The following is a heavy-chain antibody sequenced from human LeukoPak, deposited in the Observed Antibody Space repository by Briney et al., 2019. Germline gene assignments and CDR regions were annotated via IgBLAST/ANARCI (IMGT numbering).Heavy chain of an antibody. Sequence: ASVKVSCKASGYTFTNSGVSWVRQAPGQGLEWMGWISAYNGKTNYAQKLQGRVTMTTDTSTNTAYMELRSLGSDDTAVYYCARAPRGDVVVPVASTFDPWGQGTLVTVSS. CDR1: GYTFTNSG. CDR3: ARAPRGDVVVPVASTFDP. J-gene: IGHJ5*02. D-gene: IGHD2-2*01. CDR2: ISAYNGKT. V-gene: IGHV1-18*01.